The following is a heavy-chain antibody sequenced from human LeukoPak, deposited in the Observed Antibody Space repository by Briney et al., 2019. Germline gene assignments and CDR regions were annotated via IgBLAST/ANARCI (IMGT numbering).Heavy chain of an antibody. CDR2: IWYDGSNK. D-gene: IGHD2-21*02. CDR3: AKDNLAYCGGDCYGIY. CDR1: GFTFSSYG. V-gene: IGHV3-30*02. J-gene: IGHJ4*02. Sequence: GGSLRLSCAASGFTFSSYGMHWVRQAPGKGLEWVAVIWYDGSNKYYADSVKGRFTISRDNSKNTLYLQMNSLRAEDTAVYYCAKDNLAYCGGDCYGIYWGQGTLVTVSS.